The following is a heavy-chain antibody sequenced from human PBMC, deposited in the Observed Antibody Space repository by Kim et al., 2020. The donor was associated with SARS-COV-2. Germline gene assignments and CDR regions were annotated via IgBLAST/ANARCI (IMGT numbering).Heavy chain of an antibody. D-gene: IGHD6-13*01. V-gene: IGHV1-8*01. Sequence: ASVKVSCKASGYTFTSYDINWVRQATGQGLEWMGWMNPNSGNTGYAQKFQGRVTMTRNTSISTAYMELSSLRSEDTAVYYCARPHQDSSSWDYYYYYGMDVWGQGTTVTVSS. CDR3: ARPHQDSSSWDYYYYYGMDV. CDR2: MNPNSGNT. CDR1: GYTFTSYD. J-gene: IGHJ6*02.